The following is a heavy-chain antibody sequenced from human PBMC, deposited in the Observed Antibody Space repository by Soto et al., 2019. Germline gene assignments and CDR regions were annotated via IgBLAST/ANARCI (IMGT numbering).Heavy chain of an antibody. CDR3: ARDYYDSSGYHPFDY. Sequence: GASVKVSCKASGYTFTGYYMHWVRQAPGQGLEWMGWINPNSGGTNYAQKFQGWVTMTRDTSISTAYMELSRLRSDDTAVYYCARDYYDSSGYHPFDYWGQGTLVTVSS. V-gene: IGHV1-2*04. J-gene: IGHJ4*02. D-gene: IGHD3-22*01. CDR1: GYTFTGYY. CDR2: INPNSGGT.